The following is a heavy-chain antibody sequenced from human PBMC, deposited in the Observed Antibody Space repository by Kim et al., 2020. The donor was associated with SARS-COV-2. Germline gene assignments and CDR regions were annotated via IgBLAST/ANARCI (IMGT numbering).Heavy chain of an antibody. V-gene: IGHV3-23*01. CDR3: AKAYYGFWSDAAFDI. D-gene: IGHD3-3*01. J-gene: IGHJ3*02. Sequence: DPEKSRFTITRDKSKNTLYLQMKSMRAEDEAVYYCAKAYYGFWSDAAFDIWGQGTMVTVSS.